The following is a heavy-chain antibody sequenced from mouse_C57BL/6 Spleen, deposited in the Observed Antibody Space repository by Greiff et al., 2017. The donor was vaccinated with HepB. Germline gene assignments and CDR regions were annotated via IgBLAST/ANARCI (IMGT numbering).Heavy chain of an antibody. D-gene: IGHD1-1*01. J-gene: IGHJ1*03. CDR3: ARSGITTVVATSYWYFDV. V-gene: IGHV1-80*01. CDR2: IYPGDGDT. Sequence: QVQLQQSGAELVKPGASVKISCKASGYAFSSYWMNWVKQRPGKGLEWIGQIYPGDGDTNYNGKFKGKATLTADKSSSTAYMQLSSLTSEDSAVYFCARSGITTVVATSYWYFDVWGTGTTVTVSS. CDR1: GYAFSSYW.